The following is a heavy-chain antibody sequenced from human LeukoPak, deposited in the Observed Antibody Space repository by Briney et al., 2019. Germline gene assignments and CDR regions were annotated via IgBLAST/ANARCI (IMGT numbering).Heavy chain of an antibody. D-gene: IGHD2/OR15-2a*01. Sequence: GASVKVSCKASGYTFTSHGISWVRQAPGQGLEWMGWFRPSTGDTDYALNLQGRVTLTTDTSTSTAYMELRSLRSDDTAVYYCARGRNYLDYYWGQGTLVTVAS. CDR3: ARGRNYLDYY. CDR2: FRPSTGDT. V-gene: IGHV1-18*01. J-gene: IGHJ4*02. CDR1: GYTFTSHG.